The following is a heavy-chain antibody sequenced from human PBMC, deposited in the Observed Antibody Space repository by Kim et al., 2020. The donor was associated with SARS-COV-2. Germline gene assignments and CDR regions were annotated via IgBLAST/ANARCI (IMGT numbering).Heavy chain of an antibody. J-gene: IGHJ4*02. Sequence: AQKFQGRVTMTRDTSTSTVYMELSSLRSEDTAVYYCARDNKDYGDYDGDYWGQGTLVTVSS. CDR3: ARDNKDYGDYDGDY. V-gene: IGHV1-46*01. D-gene: IGHD4-17*01.